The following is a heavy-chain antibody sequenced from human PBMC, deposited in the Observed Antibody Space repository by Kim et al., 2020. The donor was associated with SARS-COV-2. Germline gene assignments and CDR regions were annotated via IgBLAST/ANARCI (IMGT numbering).Heavy chain of an antibody. CDR3: ARAPYSSSSGPHFDY. CDR2: ISSSSSYI. Sequence: GGSLRLSCAASGFTFSSYSMNWVRQAPGKGLEWVSSISSSSSYIYYADSVKGRFTISRDNAKNSLYLQMNSLRAEDTAVYYCARAPYSSSSGPHFDYWGQGTLVTVSS. CDR1: GFTFSSYS. V-gene: IGHV3-21*01. J-gene: IGHJ4*02. D-gene: IGHD6-6*01.